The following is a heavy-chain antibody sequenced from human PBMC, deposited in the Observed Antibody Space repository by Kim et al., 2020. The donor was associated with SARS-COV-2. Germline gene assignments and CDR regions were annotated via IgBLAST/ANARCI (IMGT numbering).Heavy chain of an antibody. CDR2: ISYDGSNK. D-gene: IGHD3-3*01. CDR1: GFTFSSYA. CDR3: ARVMGYDFWSGLDV. J-gene: IGHJ6*02. Sequence: GGSLRLSCAASGFTFSSYAMHWVRQAPGKGLEWVAVISYDGSNKYYADSVKGRFTISRDNSKNTLYLQMNSLRAEDTAVYYCARVMGYDFWSGLDVWGQGTTVTVSS. V-gene: IGHV3-30-3*01.